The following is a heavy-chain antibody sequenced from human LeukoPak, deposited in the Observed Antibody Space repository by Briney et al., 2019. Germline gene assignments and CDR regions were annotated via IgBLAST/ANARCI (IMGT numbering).Heavy chain of an antibody. CDR2: IYTSGNT. CDR1: GGSISSYY. Sequence: SETLSLTCTVSGGSISSYYWSWIRQPAGKGLEWIGRIYTSGNTNYNPSLKSRVTMSVDTSKNRFPLKLSSVTAADTAVYYCARDRGDYGGPDYWGQGTLVTVSS. J-gene: IGHJ4*02. D-gene: IGHD4-23*01. CDR3: ARDRGDYGGPDY. V-gene: IGHV4-4*07.